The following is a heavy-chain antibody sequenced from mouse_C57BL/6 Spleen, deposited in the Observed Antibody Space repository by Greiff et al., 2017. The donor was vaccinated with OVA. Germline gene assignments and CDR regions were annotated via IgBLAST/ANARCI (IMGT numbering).Heavy chain of an antibody. D-gene: IGHD4-1*01. CDR1: GYTFTSYW. Sequence: QVQLKESGAELVKPGASVKMSCKASGYTFTSYWITWVKQRPGQGLEWIGDIYPGSGSTNYNEKFKSKATLTVDTSSSTAYMQLSSLTSEDSAVYYCARGTGTLDYWGQGTTLTVSS. CDR3: ARGTGTLDY. J-gene: IGHJ2*01. CDR2: IYPGSGST. V-gene: IGHV1-55*01.